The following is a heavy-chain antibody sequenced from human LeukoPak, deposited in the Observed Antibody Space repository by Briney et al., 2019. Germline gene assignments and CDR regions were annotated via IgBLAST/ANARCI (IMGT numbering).Heavy chain of an antibody. CDR2: IYPGDSDT. V-gene: IGHV5-51*01. Sequence: GESLKISCNGSGYXFNRYWIGWVRQMPGKGLEWMGIIYPGDSDTRYRPSFQGQVTISADKSISTAYLQWSSLKASDTAMYYCAREGSGYCSGGSCYLDYWGQGTLVTVSS. D-gene: IGHD2-15*01. CDR3: AREGSGYCSGGSCYLDY. CDR1: GYXFNRYW. J-gene: IGHJ4*02.